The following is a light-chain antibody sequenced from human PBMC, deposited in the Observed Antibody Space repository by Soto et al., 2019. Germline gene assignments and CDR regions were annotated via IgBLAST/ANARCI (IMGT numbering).Light chain of an antibody. V-gene: IGKV3-20*01. J-gene: IGKJ2*01. CDR1: QSVSSTY. CDR2: GAS. Sequence: EIVLTQSPGTLSLSPGERATLSCRASQSVSSTYIAWYQQNPGQAPRLLIYGASSRATGIPDRFSGSGSGTDFTLTISRLEPEDFAVYFCQQYGRSPPFTFGHGTKVEIK. CDR3: QQYGRSPPFT.